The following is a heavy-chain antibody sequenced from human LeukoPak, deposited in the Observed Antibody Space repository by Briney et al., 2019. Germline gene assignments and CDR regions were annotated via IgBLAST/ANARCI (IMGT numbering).Heavy chain of an antibody. J-gene: IGHJ4*02. Sequence: GGSLRLSCAASGFTFSDYYMSWIRQAPGKGLEWVSYISSSGSTIYYADSVKGRFTISRDNDKNSLYLQMNSLRAEDTAVYYCARDSDSSSSPDYWGQGTLVTVSS. CDR3: ARDSDSSSSPDY. D-gene: IGHD6-6*01. CDR2: ISSSGSTI. V-gene: IGHV3-11*04. CDR1: GFTFSDYY.